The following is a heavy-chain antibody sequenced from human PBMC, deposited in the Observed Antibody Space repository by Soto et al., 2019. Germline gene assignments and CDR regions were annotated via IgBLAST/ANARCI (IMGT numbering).Heavy chain of an antibody. Sequence: RGESLKISCKGSGYSFTSYWISWVRQMPGKGLEWMGRIDPSDSCTNYSPSFQGHVTISADKSISTAYLQWSSLKASDTAMYYCARRVVNIAAAGAYGMDVWGQGTTVTVSS. J-gene: IGHJ6*02. CDR1: GYSFTSYW. CDR3: ARRVVNIAAAGAYGMDV. CDR2: IDPSDSCT. D-gene: IGHD6-13*01. V-gene: IGHV5-10-1*01.